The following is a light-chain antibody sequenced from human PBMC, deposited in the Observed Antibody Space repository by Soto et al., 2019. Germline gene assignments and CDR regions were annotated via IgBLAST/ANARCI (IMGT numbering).Light chain of an antibody. CDR3: QQYSNWPSWT. Sequence: EILMTQSPATLSVSPGERATVSCRASQSVSSDLAWYQQKPGQAPRLLIYGASTRATGIPARFSGSGSGTEFTLTISSRRSEDFAVYYCQQYSNWPSWTFGQGTKVEIK. CDR1: QSVSSD. J-gene: IGKJ1*01. V-gene: IGKV3-15*01. CDR2: GAS.